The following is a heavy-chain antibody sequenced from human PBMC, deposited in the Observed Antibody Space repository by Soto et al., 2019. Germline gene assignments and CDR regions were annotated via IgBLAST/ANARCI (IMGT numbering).Heavy chain of an antibody. J-gene: IGHJ5*02. CDR2: IHHSGNT. CDR1: GGSISSDTYS. D-gene: IGHD2-15*01. V-gene: IGHV4-30-2*01. Sequence: QLQLQESGSGLVKPSQTLSLTCAVSGGSISSDTYSWSWIRQPPGKGLEWVGYIHHSGNTYFNPSLKSRVTISVDRSKNQLSLKLTSVTAAETAVYYCARTLLIGWFDPWGQGTLVTVSS. CDR3: ARTLLIGWFDP.